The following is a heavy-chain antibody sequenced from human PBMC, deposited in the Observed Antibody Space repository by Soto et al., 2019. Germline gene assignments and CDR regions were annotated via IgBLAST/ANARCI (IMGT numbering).Heavy chain of an antibody. CDR3: AREQGLVTAVAAVPYYYYGIDV. J-gene: IGHJ6*02. D-gene: IGHD3-9*01. CDR1: GGTFSSYA. CDR2: IIPIFGTA. V-gene: IGHV1-69*01. Sequence: QVQLVQSGAEVKKPGSSVKVSCKASGGTFSSYAISWVRQAPGQGLEWMGGIIPIFGTANYAQKFQGRVTITADESTSTAYMELSSLRSEDTAVYYWAREQGLVTAVAAVPYYYYGIDVWGQGTTVTVSS.